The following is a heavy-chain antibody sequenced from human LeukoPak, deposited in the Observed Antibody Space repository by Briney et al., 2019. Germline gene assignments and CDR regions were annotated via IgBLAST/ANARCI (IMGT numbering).Heavy chain of an antibody. Sequence: MTGGSLRLSCAASGFTFSSYSMNWVRQAPGKGLEWVSSISSSSSYIYYADPVKGRFTISRDNAKNSLYLQMNSLRAEDTAVYYCARSYGAQYYFDYWGQGTLVTVSS. J-gene: IGHJ4*02. D-gene: IGHD4-17*01. CDR3: ARSYGAQYYFDY. CDR1: GFTFSSYS. V-gene: IGHV3-21*01. CDR2: ISSSSSYI.